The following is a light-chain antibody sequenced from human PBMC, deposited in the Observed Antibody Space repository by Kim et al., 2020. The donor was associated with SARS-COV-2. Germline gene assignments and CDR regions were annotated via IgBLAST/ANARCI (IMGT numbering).Light chain of an antibody. V-gene: IGKV3-20*01. Sequence: EIVLTQSPGTLSLSPGERATLSCRASQSVSSSYLAWYQQKPGQAPRLLIYGASSRATGIPDRFSGSGSGTDFTLTISRLEPEDFAVCYCQQYGSSQGTFGQGTKLEI. J-gene: IGKJ1*01. CDR1: QSVSSSY. CDR3: QQYGSSQGT. CDR2: GAS.